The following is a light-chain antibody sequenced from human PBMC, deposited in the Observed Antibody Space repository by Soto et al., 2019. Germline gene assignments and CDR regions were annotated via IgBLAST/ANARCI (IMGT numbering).Light chain of an antibody. Sequence: QPVLTQPPSVSGAPGQRVTISCTGSSSNIGAGYYVHWYQQLPGTAPKLLIYGNSNRPSRVPDRFSGSKSGTSASLAITGLQAEDEADYYCQSYDSSLSGVVFGGGTKLTVL. J-gene: IGLJ2*01. CDR1: SSNIGAGYY. V-gene: IGLV1-40*01. CDR3: QSYDSSLSGVV. CDR2: GNS.